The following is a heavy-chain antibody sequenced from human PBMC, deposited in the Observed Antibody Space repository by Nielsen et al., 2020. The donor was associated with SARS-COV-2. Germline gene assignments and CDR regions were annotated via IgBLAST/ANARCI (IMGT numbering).Heavy chain of an antibody. CDR1: GFTFSSYW. CDR3: AKDRGWELLGPMDV. V-gene: IGHV3-9*01. D-gene: IGHD1-26*01. Sequence: SLKISCAASGFTFSSYWMSWVRQAPGKGLEWVSGISWNSGSIGYADSVKGRFTISRDNAKNSLYLQMNSLRAEDTALYYCAKDRGWELLGPMDVWGQGTTVTVSS. CDR2: ISWNSGSI. J-gene: IGHJ6*02.